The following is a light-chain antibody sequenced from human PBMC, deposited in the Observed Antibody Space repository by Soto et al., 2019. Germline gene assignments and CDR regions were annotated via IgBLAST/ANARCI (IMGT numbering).Light chain of an antibody. J-gene: IGLJ1*01. CDR1: SSDIGNYDY. V-gene: IGLV2-11*01. CDR2: DVS. Sequence: QSVLTQPRSVSGSPGQSVTLSCTGTSSDIGNYDYVSWYQQHPGMAPKLIIYDVSKRPSGVPDRFSGSKSGNTASLTISGLQAEDEADYYCCSYAGSYIQYVFGTGTKVTVL. CDR3: CSYAGSYIQYV.